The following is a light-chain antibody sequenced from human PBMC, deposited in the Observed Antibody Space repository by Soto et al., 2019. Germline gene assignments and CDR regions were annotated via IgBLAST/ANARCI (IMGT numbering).Light chain of an antibody. J-gene: IGKJ1*01. Sequence: EIVLTQSPGTLSLSPGERATLSCRASQSVSSSYLAWYQQKPGQAPRPLIYGAYSRAIGIPDRFSGSVSGTDFTLTISRLEPEDFAVYYCQQYGSSPWTFGQGTKVEIK. CDR3: QQYGSSPWT. CDR2: GAY. CDR1: QSVSSSY. V-gene: IGKV3-20*01.